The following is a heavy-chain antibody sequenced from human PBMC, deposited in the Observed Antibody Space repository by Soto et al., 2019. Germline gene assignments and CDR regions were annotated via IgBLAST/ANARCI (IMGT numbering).Heavy chain of an antibody. Sequence: KVSCKASGYSFPSFWIGWVRQMPGKGLEWLGSIYPGDSETRYSPSFQGEVTISADKSITTAYLHWSSLRASDTATYYCVKQHPLDSRAWHNWGQGTLVTVSS. J-gene: IGHJ4*02. D-gene: IGHD6-19*01. CDR3: VKQHPLDSRAWHN. CDR2: IYPGDSET. V-gene: IGHV5-51*01. CDR1: GYSFPSFW.